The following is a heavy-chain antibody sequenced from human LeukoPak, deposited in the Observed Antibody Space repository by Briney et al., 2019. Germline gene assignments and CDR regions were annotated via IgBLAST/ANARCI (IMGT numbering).Heavy chain of an antibody. Sequence: GASVKVSCKASGYTFTSYYMHWVRQAPGQGLEWMGIINPSGGSTSYAQKFQGRVTMTRDTSTSTVYMELSSLRSEDTAVYYCARDPQIRFYSSSSPDDYWGQGTLVTVSS. CDR1: GYTFTSYY. CDR3: ARDPQIRFYSSSSPDDY. J-gene: IGHJ4*02. V-gene: IGHV1-46*01. D-gene: IGHD6-6*01. CDR2: INPSGGST.